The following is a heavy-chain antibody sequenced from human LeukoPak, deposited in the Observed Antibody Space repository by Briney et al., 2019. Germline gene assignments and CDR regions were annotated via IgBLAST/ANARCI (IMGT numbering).Heavy chain of an antibody. CDR3: ARGFCSSTSCYQGPFDF. V-gene: IGHV3-15*01. J-gene: IGHJ4*02. Sequence: TGGSLRLSCAASGFIFSSAWMTWVRQAPGKGPEWVGHIKNKTNGGTTDYAAPVKGRFIISRDDSKNTLYLQMNSLRTEDTAVYYCARGFCSSTSCYQGPFDFWGQGTLVTVSS. CDR1: GFIFSSAW. D-gene: IGHD2-2*01. CDR2: IKNKTNGGTT.